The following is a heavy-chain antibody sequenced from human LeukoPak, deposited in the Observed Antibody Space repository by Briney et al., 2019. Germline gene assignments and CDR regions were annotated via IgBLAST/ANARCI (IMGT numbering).Heavy chain of an antibody. J-gene: IGHJ3*02. CDR1: GGSISSGGYY. D-gene: IGHD6-6*01. V-gene: IGHV4-30-2*01. CDR3: ARDRGSSSSVSAFDI. Sequence: PSETLSLTCTVSGGSISSGGYYWSWIRQPPGKGLEWIGYIYHSGSTYYNPSLKSRVTISVDRSKNQFSLKLCSVTAADTAVYYCARDRGSSSSVSAFDIWGQGTMVTVSS. CDR2: IYHSGST.